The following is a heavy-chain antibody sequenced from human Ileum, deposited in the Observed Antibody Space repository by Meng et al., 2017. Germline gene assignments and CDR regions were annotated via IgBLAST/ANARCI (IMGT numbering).Heavy chain of an antibody. Sequence: EVQLVESGGGLVQPGRSLRLSCAASEFTVSNNYMSWVRQAQGKGLEWVSLIYSGGNTKYADSVKGRFTISRDNSKNTLYLQMNSLRAEDTAVYYCAGHTELDCWGQGALVTVSS. V-gene: IGHV3-66*04. CDR3: AGHTELDC. CDR2: IYSGGNT. CDR1: EFTVSNNY. J-gene: IGHJ4*02.